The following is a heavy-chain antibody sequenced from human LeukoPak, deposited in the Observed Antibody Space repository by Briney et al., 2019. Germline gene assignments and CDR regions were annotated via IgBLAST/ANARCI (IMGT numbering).Heavy chain of an antibody. D-gene: IGHD1-1*01. CDR2: IYHSGST. V-gene: IGHV4-38-2*02. Sequence: PSETLSLICTVSGYSISSGYYWGWIRQPPGKGLEWIGSIYHSGSTYYNPSLKSRVTISVDTSKNQFSLKLSSVTAADTAVYYCARVENWNDDSSVDYWGQGTLVTVSS. CDR1: GYSISSGYY. CDR3: ARVENWNDDSSVDY. J-gene: IGHJ4*02.